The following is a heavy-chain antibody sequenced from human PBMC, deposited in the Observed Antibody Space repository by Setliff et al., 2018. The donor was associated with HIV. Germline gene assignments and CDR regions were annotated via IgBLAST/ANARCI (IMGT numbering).Heavy chain of an antibody. V-gene: IGHV1-24*01. J-gene: IGHJ5*02. Sequence: ASVKVSCKVSGYTLSELSMHWVRQAPGKGLEWMGGFDPEDVETIYAEKFQGRVTMTEDTSTDTAYMELSSLRSEDTAVYYCATSQQLVRRFDPWGQGTLVTVSS. CDR1: GYTLSELS. D-gene: IGHD6-13*01. CDR2: FDPEDVET. CDR3: ATSQQLVRRFDP.